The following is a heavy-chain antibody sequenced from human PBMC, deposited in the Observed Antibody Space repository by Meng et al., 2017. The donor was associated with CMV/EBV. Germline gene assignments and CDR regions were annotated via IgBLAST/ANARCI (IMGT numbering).Heavy chain of an antibody. CDR2: ISSSSSYI. CDR1: GFTFSSYS. D-gene: IGHD2-2*02. J-gene: IGHJ5*02. V-gene: IGHV3-21*03. Sequence: GGPLRLSCAASGFTFSSYSMNWVRQAPGKGLEWVSSISSSSSYIYYADSVKGRFTISRDNAKNSLYLQMNSLKTEDTAVYYCTTDLEVPAAIPFIWFDPWGQGTLVTVSS. CDR3: TTDLEVPAAIPFIWFDP.